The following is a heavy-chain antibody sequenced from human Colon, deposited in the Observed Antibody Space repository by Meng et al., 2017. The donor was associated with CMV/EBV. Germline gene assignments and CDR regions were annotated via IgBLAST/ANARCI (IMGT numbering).Heavy chain of an antibody. CDR1: GDSVSTNSGA. J-gene: IGHJ4*02. D-gene: IGHD2-15*01. Sequence: CAISGDSVSTNSGAWTWRRQSPSRGLEWLGRTYYRSKWYNDYAVSVKSRITINPDTSKNQFSLQLTSVTPEDTAVYYCAKSLPHFDYWGQGTLVTVSS. V-gene: IGHV6-1*01. CDR3: AKSLPHFDY. CDR2: TYYRSKWYN.